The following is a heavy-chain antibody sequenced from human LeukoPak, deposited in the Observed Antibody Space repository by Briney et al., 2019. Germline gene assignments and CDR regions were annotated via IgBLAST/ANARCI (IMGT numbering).Heavy chain of an antibody. Sequence: ASVKVSCKASGYSFTSNYIHWVRQAHGQGLEWMGMIYPRDGSTSYAQKFQGRVTVTRDTSTSTVHMELSGLRSEDTAVYYCARDQEAFDYWGQGTLVTVSS. CDR1: GYSFTSNY. CDR3: ARDQEAFDY. J-gene: IGHJ4*02. CDR2: IYPRDGST. V-gene: IGHV1-46*01.